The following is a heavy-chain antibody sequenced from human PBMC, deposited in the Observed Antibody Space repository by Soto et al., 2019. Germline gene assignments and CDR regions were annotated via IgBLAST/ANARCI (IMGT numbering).Heavy chain of an antibody. CDR2: ISYDGSNK. CDR1: GFTFSSYA. Sequence: QVQLVESGGGVVQPGRSLRLSCAASGFTFSSYAMHWVRQAPGKGQEWVAVISYDGSNKYYADSVKGRFTISRDNSKNTLYLQMNSLRAEDTAVYYCARADSSSWYEAYFDYWGQGTLVTVSS. J-gene: IGHJ4*02. CDR3: ARADSSSWYEAYFDY. D-gene: IGHD6-13*01. V-gene: IGHV3-30-3*01.